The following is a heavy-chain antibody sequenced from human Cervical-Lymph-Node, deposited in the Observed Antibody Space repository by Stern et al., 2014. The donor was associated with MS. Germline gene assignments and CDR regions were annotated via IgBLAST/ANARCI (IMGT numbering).Heavy chain of an antibody. CDR3: ARSWEPPTLDY. J-gene: IGHJ4*02. D-gene: IGHD1-26*01. CDR1: GFTGSYNY. Sequence: ESGGGLVQPGGSLRLSCAASGFTGSYNYMSWVRQAPGKGLEWVSVLFSGGSTYYADSVKGRFTISRDSSKNTLYLQMNSLRVEDTAVYYCARSWEPPTLDYWGQGTLVTVSS. CDR2: LFSGGST. V-gene: IGHV3-66*02.